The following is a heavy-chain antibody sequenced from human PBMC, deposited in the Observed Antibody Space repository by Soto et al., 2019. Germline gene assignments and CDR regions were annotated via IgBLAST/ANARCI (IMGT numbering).Heavy chain of an antibody. CDR1: GGTFSSYA. J-gene: IGHJ5*02. D-gene: IGHD2-2*01. CDR2: IIPIFGTA. CDR3: ARDLLYCSSTSCSGDWFDP. Sequence: QVQLVQSGAEVKKPGSSVKVSCKASGGTFSSYAISWVRQAPGQGLEWMGGIIPIFGTANYAQKFQGRVTITADKSTSTAYMELSSLGSEDTAVYYCARDLLYCSSTSCSGDWFDPWGQGTLVTVSS. V-gene: IGHV1-69*06.